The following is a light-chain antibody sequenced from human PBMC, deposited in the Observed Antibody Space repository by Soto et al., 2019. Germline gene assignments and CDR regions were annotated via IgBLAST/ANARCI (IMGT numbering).Light chain of an antibody. CDR3: QQYDTYYS. CDR2: AAS. Sequence: DIQMTQSPSTLSAYVGDRVTITCRASQSISEWLAWYRQKPGKPPNILIYAASTLASGVPSRFSGSGSGTEFTLTISSLQPEDLATYYCQQYDTYYSFGQRTKVDIK. CDR1: QSISEW. J-gene: IGKJ2*03. V-gene: IGKV1-5*03.